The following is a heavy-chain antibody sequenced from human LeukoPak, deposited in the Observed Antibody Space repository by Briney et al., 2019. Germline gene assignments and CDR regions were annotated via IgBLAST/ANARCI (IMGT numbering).Heavy chain of an antibody. D-gene: IGHD6-19*01. CDR1: GFTFSSYD. CDR2: ITSSSGTI. Sequence: PGGSLRLSCEVSGFTFSSYDLNWVRQAPGRGLEWISYITSSSGTIYYADSVKCRFTISRDNAKNSLPLQMNSLRDEDTAVYYCARDSSVAAFDYWGQGTLVTVSS. V-gene: IGHV3-48*02. CDR3: ARDSSVAAFDY. J-gene: IGHJ4*02.